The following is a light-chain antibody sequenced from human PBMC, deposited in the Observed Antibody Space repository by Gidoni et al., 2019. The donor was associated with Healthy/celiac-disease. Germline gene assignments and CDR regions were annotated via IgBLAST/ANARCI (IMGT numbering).Light chain of an antibody. J-gene: IGKJ1*01. CDR3: QQSYSTPRT. Sequence: DIQITQSPSSLSASVGDRVTITCRASQSISSYLNWYQQKPGKAPKLLIYAASSLQSGVPSRFNGSGSGTDFTLTISSLQPEDFATYYCQQSYSTPRTFGQGTRVEIK. CDR1: QSISSY. CDR2: AAS. V-gene: IGKV1-39*01.